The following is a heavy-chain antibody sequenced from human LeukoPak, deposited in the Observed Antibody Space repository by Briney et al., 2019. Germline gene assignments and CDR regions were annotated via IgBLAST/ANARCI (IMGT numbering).Heavy chain of an antibody. V-gene: IGHV3-48*03. CDR1: GFTFRIYE. J-gene: IGHJ4*02. CDR3: AREGRITMVRGGGVDY. D-gene: IGHD3-10*01. Sequence: GGSLRLSCAASGFTFRIYEMNGVRRAPGKGLECVSYISSSGSTIYYADSVKGRFTISRDNAKNSLYLQMNSLRAEDTAVYYCAREGRITMVRGGGVDYWGQGTLVTVSS. CDR2: ISSSGSTI.